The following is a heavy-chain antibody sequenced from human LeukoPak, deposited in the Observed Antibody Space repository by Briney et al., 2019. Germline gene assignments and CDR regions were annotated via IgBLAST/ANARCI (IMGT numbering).Heavy chain of an antibody. CDR3: ARVLRVYSSSQNGENWFDP. D-gene: IGHD6-13*01. J-gene: IGHJ5*02. CDR1: GYTFTSYY. Sequence: GASVKVSCKASGYTFTSYYMHWVRQAPGQGLEWMGIINPSGGSTSYAQKFQGRVTMTTDTSTSTAYMELRSLRSDDTAVYYCARVLRVYSSSQNGENWFDPWGQGTLVTVSS. CDR2: INPSGGST. V-gene: IGHV1-46*01.